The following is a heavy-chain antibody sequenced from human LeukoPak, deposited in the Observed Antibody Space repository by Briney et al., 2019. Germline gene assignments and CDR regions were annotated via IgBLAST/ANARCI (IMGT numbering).Heavy chain of an antibody. CDR2: IYYSGST. Sequence: PSETLSLTCTVSGGSISGGGYYWSWIRQHPGKGLEWIGYIYYSGSTYYNPSLKSRVTISVDTSKNQFSLKLSSVTAADTAVYYCARGLPYDGYNWFDPWGQGTLVTVSS. CDR3: ARGLPYDGYNWFDP. J-gene: IGHJ5*02. D-gene: IGHD3-22*01. CDR1: GGSISGGGYY. V-gene: IGHV4-31*03.